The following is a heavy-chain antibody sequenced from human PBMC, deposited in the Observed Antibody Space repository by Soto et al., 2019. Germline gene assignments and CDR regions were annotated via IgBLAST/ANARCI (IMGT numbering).Heavy chain of an antibody. CDR3: ARGGGVFVVVVDAWSVDALDI. CDR1: GYSFTSYW. V-gene: IGHV5-51*01. Sequence: GESLKISCKGSGYSFTSYWIGWVRQMPWKGLEWMGIIYPGDSDTRYSPSFQGQVTISADKSISTAYLQWSSLKASDTAMYYCARGGGVFVVVVDAWSVDALDIWGQGTMVTVSS. CDR2: IYPGDSDT. J-gene: IGHJ3*02. D-gene: IGHD2-15*01.